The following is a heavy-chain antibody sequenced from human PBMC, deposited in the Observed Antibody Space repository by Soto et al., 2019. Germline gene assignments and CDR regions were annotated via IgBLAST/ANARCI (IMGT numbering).Heavy chain of an antibody. V-gene: IGHV1-69*01. CDR1: GVTFGSYA. CDR2: IIPIVGTA. CDR3: ARPDSSSLYYYYCGMDV. D-gene: IGHD6-6*01. Sequence: QVQLVQSGAEVKKPGSSVKVSCTASGVTFGSYAISWVRQAPGQGLEWMEGIIPIVGTANYAQKFQGRVTITAYESTSKAYMELSSLRSEDTAVYHCARPDSSSLYYYYCGMDVWGQGTTVTVSS. J-gene: IGHJ6*02.